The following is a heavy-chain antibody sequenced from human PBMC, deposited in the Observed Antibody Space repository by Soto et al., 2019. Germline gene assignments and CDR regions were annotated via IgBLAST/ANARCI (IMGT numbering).Heavy chain of an antibody. J-gene: IGHJ4*02. CDR2: ISGSGGST. CDR1: GFTFSSYA. V-gene: IGHV3-23*01. Sequence: GGSLRLSCAASGFTFSSYAMSWVRQAPGKGLEWVSAISGSGGSTYYADSVKGRFTISRDNSKNTLYLQMNSLRAEDTAVYYCAKQSDYYDSSGPNYWGQGTLVTVPQ. CDR3: AKQSDYYDSSGPNY. D-gene: IGHD3-22*01.